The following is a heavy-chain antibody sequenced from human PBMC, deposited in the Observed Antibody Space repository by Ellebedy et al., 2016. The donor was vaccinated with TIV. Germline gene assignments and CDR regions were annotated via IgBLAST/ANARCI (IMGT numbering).Heavy chain of an antibody. CDR2: VRSDTTTK. CDR1: GFRLTDYG. J-gene: IGHJ6*02. Sequence: GESLKISCAVSGFRLTDYGMHWVRQAPGKGLEWVAFVRSDTTTKYYSDSVKGRFTISRDNSKNTLDLQMNRLRAEDTAVYYCVGGARMGLYSYYYYGMDVWGQGTTVTVSS. CDR3: VGGARMGLYSYYYYGMDV. V-gene: IGHV3-30*02. D-gene: IGHD3-16*01.